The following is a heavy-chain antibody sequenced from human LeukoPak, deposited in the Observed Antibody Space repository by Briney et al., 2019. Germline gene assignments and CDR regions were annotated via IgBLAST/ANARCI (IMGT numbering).Heavy chain of an antibody. V-gene: IGHV3-33*01. CDR2: IWYDGSNK. J-gene: IGHJ4*02. D-gene: IGHD5-24*01. CDR1: GFTFSSYG. CDR3: ARDRQEMVHFDY. Sequence: GGSLRLSCAASGFTFSSYGMHWVRQAPGKGLEWVAVIWYDGSNKYYADSVKGRFTISRDNSKNTLYLQMNSLRAEDTAVYYCARDRQEMVHFDYWGQGTLVTVSS.